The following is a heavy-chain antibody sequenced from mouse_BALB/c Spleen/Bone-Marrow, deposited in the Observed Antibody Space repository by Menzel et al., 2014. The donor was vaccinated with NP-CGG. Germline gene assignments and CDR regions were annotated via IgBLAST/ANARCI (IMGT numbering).Heavy chain of an antibody. CDR3: ARGSPY. J-gene: IGHJ3*01. D-gene: IGHD6-2*01. CDR2: INPSNGGT. CDR1: GYTLXNYY. V-gene: IGHV1S81*02. Sequence: VQLQQSGAELVKPGASVKLSCKTSGYTLXNYYIYWVKQRPGQGLEWIGEINPSNGGTNFNERFKSKATLTVDKSSTTAYILLTSLTSEDSAVYYCARGSPYWGQGTLVTVSA.